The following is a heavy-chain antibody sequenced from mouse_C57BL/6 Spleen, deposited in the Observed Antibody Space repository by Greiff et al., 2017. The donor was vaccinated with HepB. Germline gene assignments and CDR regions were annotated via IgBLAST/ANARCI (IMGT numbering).Heavy chain of an antibody. CDR1: GYTFTSYW. V-gene: IGHV1-7*01. CDR3: ARNGITTLFDY. J-gene: IGHJ2*01. CDR2: INPSSGYT. D-gene: IGHD2-4*01. Sequence: QVQLKQSGAELAKPGASVKLSCKASGYTFTSYWMHWVKQRPGQGLEWIGYINPSSGYTKYNQKFKDKDTLTADKSSSTAYMQLSSLTYEDSAVYYCARNGITTLFDYWGQGTTLTVSS.